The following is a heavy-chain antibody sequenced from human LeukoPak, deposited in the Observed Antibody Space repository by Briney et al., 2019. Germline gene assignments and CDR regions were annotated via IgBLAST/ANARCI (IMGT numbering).Heavy chain of an antibody. J-gene: IGHJ4*02. V-gene: IGHV3-7*01. CDR3: ARVGARQILEY. CDR1: GFTFSSYG. CDR2: IKQDGGEK. Sequence: GGSLRLSCAASGFTFSSYGMHRVRQAPGKGLEWVANIKQDGGEKYYLDSVKGRFTVSRDNAKNSLYLQMNSLRAEDTAVYYCARVGARQILEYWGQGTLVTVSS. D-gene: IGHD4-17*01.